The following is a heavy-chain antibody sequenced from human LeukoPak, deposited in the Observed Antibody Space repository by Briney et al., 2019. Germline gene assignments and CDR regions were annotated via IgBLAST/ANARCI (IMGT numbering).Heavy chain of an antibody. CDR3: ARDVIYYYDSSDDLFYNYYMDV. CDR1: GYTFTSYG. V-gene: IGHV1-18*01. CDR2: IAPYNGNT. J-gene: IGHJ6*03. D-gene: IGHD3-22*01. Sequence: GASVKVSCKASGYTFTSYGISWVRQAPGQGLEWMGWIAPYNGNTKYAQNVQGRVTLTTDTTTSTAYMELGSLRSGDTAVYFCARDVIYYYDSSDDLFYNYYMDVWGKGTTVTVSS.